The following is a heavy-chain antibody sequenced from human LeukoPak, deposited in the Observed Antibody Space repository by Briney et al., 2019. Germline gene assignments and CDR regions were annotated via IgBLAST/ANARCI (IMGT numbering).Heavy chain of an antibody. CDR1: GGTFISYT. CDR2: IIPILGIA. CDR3: ARGQSGKDFDY. V-gene: IGHV1-69*02. J-gene: IGHJ4*02. Sequence: SVKVSCKASGGTFISYTISWVRQAPGQGLEWMGRIIPILGIANYAQKFQGRVTITSDKSTSTAYMELSSLRSEDTAVYYCARGQSGKDFDYWGQGTLVTVSS.